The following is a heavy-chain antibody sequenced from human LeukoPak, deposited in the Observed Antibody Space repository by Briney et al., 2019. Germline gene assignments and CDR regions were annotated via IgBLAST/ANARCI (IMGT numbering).Heavy chain of an antibody. CDR3: ARAFLVGYSPEEYFFDY. CDR2: IHHSGTT. CDR1: SDSISSSNW. V-gene: IGHV4-4*02. J-gene: IGHJ4*02. D-gene: IGHD2-15*01. Sequence: SETLSLTCTVSSDSISSSNWWSWVRQPPGKGLECIGEIHHSGTTNYNPSLKSRVTISVDKSKNKFSLKLNSVTAADTAVYYCARAFLVGYSPEEYFFDYWGQGTLVTVSS.